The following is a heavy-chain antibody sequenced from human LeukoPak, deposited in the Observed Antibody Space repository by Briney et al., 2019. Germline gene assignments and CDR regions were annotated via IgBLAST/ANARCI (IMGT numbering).Heavy chain of an antibody. J-gene: IGHJ4*02. D-gene: IGHD3-10*01. V-gene: IGHV4-61*02. CDR2: IYTSGST. CDR3: ARDHWFGDFDY. CDR1: GGSISSGSYY. Sequence: SQTLSLTGTVSGGSISSGSYYWSWIRQPAGKGLEWIGRIYTSGSTNYNPSLKSRVTISVDTSKNQFSLKLSSVTAADTAVYYCARDHWFGDFDYWGQGTLVTVSS.